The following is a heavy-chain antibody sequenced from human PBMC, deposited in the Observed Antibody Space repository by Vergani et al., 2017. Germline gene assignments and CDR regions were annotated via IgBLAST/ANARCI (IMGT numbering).Heavy chain of an antibody. V-gene: IGHV3-9*01. CDR3: AKDGDGSGWMDV. J-gene: IGHJ6*04. CDR1: GITFDDYA. D-gene: IGHD6-19*01. CDR2: ISWNSGSI. Sequence: EVQLVESGGGLVQPGRSLRLSCAASGITFDDYAMHWVRQAPGKGLEWVSGISWNSGSIGYADSVKGRFTISRDNAKNSLYLQMNSLRAEDTALYYCAKDGDGSGWMDVCGKGTTVTVSS.